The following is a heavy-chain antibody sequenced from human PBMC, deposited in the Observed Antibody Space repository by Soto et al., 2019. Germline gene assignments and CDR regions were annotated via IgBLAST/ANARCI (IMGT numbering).Heavy chain of an antibody. Sequence: QLQRQESGPGLVKPSETLSLTCTVSGGSISSSNNYWGWIRQPPGKGLELIGIISYSGSTYYNSSLKSRVTISVDTSKNQFSLKLSPVTAADTAVYYCARHLKKGNSVIRGVDCWGQGAPVTVSS. V-gene: IGHV4-39*01. CDR3: ARHLKKGNSVIRGVDC. J-gene: IGHJ4*02. CDR2: ISYSGST. CDR1: GGSISSSNNY. D-gene: IGHD3-10*01.